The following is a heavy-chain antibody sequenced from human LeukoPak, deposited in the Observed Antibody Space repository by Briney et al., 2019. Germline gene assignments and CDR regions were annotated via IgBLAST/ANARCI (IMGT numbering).Heavy chain of an antibody. Sequence: GGSLRLSCGASGFTFSNYAMSWVRQAPGKGLEWVSGINGSTRFYAASVKGRFTSSRDNPKNSLFLQMNSLRVEDTAVYYCARESSGIAATDKIDFWGQGTLVTVSS. V-gene: IGHV3-23*01. CDR2: INGSTR. D-gene: IGHD6-13*01. J-gene: IGHJ4*02. CDR3: ARESSGIAATDKIDF. CDR1: GFTFSNYA.